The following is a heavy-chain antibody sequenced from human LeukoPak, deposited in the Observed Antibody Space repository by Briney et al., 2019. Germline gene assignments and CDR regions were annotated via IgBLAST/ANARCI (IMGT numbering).Heavy chain of an antibody. CDR3: ARTMAAAASRDY. V-gene: IGHV4-59*01. J-gene: IGHJ4*02. CDR2: IYYNGST. CDR1: GGSISSYY. Sequence: SETLSLTCTVSGGSISSYYWSWIRQPPGKGLEWIGYIYYNGSTNYNPSLKSRVTISVDTSKNQFSLKLSSVTAADTAVYYCARTMAAAASRDYWGQGTLVTVSS. D-gene: IGHD6-13*01.